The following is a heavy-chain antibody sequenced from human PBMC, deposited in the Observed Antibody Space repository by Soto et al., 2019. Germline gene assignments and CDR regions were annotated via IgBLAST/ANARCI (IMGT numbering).Heavy chain of an antibody. CDR2: IYPGDSDT. CDR1: GYSFTSYW. J-gene: IGHJ6*02. Sequence: PGESLKISCKGSGYSFTSYWIGWVRQMPGKGLEWMGIIYPGDSDTRYSPSFQGQVTISADKSISTAYLQWSSLKASDTAMYYCACPHLRSKNTYGMDVWGQGTTVTVYS. CDR3: ACPHLRSKNTYGMDV. V-gene: IGHV5-51*01.